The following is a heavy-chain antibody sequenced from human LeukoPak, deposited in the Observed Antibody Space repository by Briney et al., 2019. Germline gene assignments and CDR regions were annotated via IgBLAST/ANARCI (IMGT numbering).Heavy chain of an antibody. J-gene: IGHJ4*02. D-gene: IGHD5-12*01. Sequence: GASVKVSCKASGYTFTGYFMHWVRQAPGQGLEWMRRIIPNSGGSNFAQNFQGRVTMTRDTSISTTYMELSSLRSDDTAVYYCARGSYSGYDIDYWGQGTLVTVSS. V-gene: IGHV1-2*06. CDR1: GYTFTGYF. CDR2: IIPNSGGS. CDR3: ARGSYSGYDIDY.